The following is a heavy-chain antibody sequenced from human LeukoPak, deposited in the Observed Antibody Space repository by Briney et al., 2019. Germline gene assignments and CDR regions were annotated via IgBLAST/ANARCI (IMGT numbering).Heavy chain of an antibody. V-gene: IGHV3-21*01. Sequence: PGGSLRLSCAASGFTFSTYSMNWVRQAPGKGLEWVSSISSTGNYIYYADSVKGRFTISRDNAKNSLYLQMNSLRDEDTAVYYCARGSYYYYGMDVWGQGTTVTVSS. CDR3: ARGSYYYYGMDV. J-gene: IGHJ6*02. CDR2: ISSTGNYI. CDR1: GFTFSTYS.